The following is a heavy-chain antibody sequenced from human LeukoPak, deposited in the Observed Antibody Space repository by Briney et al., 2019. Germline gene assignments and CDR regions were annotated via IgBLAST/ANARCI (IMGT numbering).Heavy chain of an antibody. CDR3: AKRGAVIRVILVGFHKEAYYFDS. CDR2: ISDSAGRT. CDR1: GITLSNYG. J-gene: IGHJ4*02. D-gene: IGHD3-22*01. V-gene: IGHV3-23*01. Sequence: GGSLRLSCAVSGITLSNYGMSWVRQAPGKGLEWVAGISDSAGRTKYADSVKGRFTISRDNPKNTLYLQMNSLRAEDTAVYFCAKRGAVIRVILVGFHKEAYYFDSWGQGALVTVSS.